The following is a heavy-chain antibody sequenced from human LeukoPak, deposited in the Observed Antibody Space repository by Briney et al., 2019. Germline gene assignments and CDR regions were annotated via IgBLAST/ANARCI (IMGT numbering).Heavy chain of an antibody. D-gene: IGHD2-15*01. J-gene: IGHJ3*02. CDR2: ISGSGGST. Sequence: QPGGSLGLSCAASGFTFSSYAMGWVRQAPGKGLEWVSAISGSGGSTYYADSVKGRFTISRDNSKNTLYLQMNSLRAEDTAVYYCAKPALIVVVVAATYDAFDIWGQGTMVTVSS. V-gene: IGHV3-23*01. CDR3: AKPALIVVVVAATYDAFDI. CDR1: GFTFSSYA.